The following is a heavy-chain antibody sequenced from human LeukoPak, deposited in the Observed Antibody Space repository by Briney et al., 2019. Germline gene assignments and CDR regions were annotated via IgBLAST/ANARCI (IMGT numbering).Heavy chain of an antibody. CDR2: IYSGDST. CDR1: GFSVDYSY. Sequence: PGGSLRLSCAVSGFSVDYSYMTWVRQAPGKGLEWVSIIYSGDSTYYADSAKGRFTISRHNSKNTLYLQMNSLRVDDTAVYYCAREGVVGAFDIWGQGTMVTVSS. J-gene: IGHJ3*02. V-gene: IGHV3-53*04. CDR3: AREGVVGAFDI. D-gene: IGHD2-15*01.